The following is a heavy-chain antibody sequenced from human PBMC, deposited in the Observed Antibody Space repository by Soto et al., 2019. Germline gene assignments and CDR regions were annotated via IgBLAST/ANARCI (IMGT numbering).Heavy chain of an antibody. CDR1: GGSMTSSSYY. CDR2: VYNGGRT. Sequence: PSETLSLTCTVSGGSMTSSSYYWGWIRQPPGMGLEWIGSVYNGGRTHYNASLKSRVAISVDTSKNQFFLNLSSVTAADTAVYYCARHHYYYYNMDVWGKGTTVTVSS. CDR3: ARHHYYYYNMDV. V-gene: IGHV4-39*01. J-gene: IGHJ6*03.